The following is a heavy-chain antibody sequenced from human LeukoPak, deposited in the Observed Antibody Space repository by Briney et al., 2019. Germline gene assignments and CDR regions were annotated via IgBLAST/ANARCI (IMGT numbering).Heavy chain of an antibody. CDR1: GFTFSSYG. V-gene: IGHV3-33*01. CDR3: ARDGYSSSCFDY. Sequence: PGGSLGLSCAASGFTFSSYGMHWVRQAPGKGLEWVAVIWYDGSNKYYADSVKGRFTISRDNSKNTLYLQMNSLRAEDTAVYYCARDGYSSSCFDYWGQGTLVTVSS. D-gene: IGHD6-13*01. CDR2: IWYDGSNK. J-gene: IGHJ4*02.